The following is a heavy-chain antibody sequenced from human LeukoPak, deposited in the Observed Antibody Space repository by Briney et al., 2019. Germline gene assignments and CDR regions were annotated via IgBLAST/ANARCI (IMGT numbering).Heavy chain of an antibody. CDR3: AKDGWFGELLSSIDY. J-gene: IGHJ4*02. Sequence: GGSLRLSCAASGFTFSSYAMSWVRQAPGKGLEWVSAISGSGGSTYYADSVKGRFTSSRDNSKKALYLQMNSLRAEDTAVYYCAKDGWFGELLSSIDYWGQGTLVTVSS. CDR1: GFTFSSYA. CDR2: ISGSGGST. V-gene: IGHV3-23*01. D-gene: IGHD3-10*01.